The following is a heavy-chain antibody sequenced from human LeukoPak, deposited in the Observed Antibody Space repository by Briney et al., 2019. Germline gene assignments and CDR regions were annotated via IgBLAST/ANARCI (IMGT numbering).Heavy chain of an antibody. Sequence: GGSLRLSCAASGFTFSAYWMHWVRQAPGKGLVWISRINGDGSITSYAESVKGRFIISRDNAKNTVYLQMNSLSAEDTAVYYCARDLELTYYDSSGHDYWGQGTLVTVSS. J-gene: IGHJ4*02. CDR1: GFTFSAYW. CDR2: INGDGSIT. D-gene: IGHD3-22*01. CDR3: ARDLELTYYDSSGHDY. V-gene: IGHV3-74*01.